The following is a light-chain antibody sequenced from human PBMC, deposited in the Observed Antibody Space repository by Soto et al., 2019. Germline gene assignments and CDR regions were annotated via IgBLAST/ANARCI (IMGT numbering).Light chain of an antibody. V-gene: IGKV3-15*01. CDR1: QSVNSN. Sequence: IVMTHSPATLSVSPGERATLSCRASQSVNSNLAWYQQKPGQPPRLLIYGASTRAAGFPARFSGSGSGTDFTLTISSLQSEDFAVYYCQQYDNWPWTFGQGTKVDI. J-gene: IGKJ1*01. CDR3: QQYDNWPWT. CDR2: GAS.